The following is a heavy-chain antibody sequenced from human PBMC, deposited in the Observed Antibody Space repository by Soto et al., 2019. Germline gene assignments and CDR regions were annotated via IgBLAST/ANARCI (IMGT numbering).Heavy chain of an antibody. J-gene: IGHJ6*02. CDR1: GFTVSSNY. Sequence: GGSLRLSCAASGFTVSSNYMSWVRQAPGKGLEWVSVIYSGGSTYYADSVKGRFTISRDNSKNTLYLQMNSLRAEDTAVYYCARDNGEFYYHYGMAVWGQGTTVTVSS. CDR3: ARDNGEFYYHYGMAV. D-gene: IGHD2-8*01. CDR2: IYSGGST. V-gene: IGHV3-66*01.